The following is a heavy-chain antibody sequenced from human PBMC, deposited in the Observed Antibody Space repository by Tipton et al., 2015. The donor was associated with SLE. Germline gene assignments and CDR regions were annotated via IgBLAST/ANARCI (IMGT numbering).Heavy chain of an antibody. CDR3: AKNRIGTGYYFDY. CDR2: IYSGGGS. V-gene: IGHV3-23*03. D-gene: IGHD6-19*01. J-gene: IGHJ4*02. Sequence: GSLRLSCAGSGFRFSTYAMSWVRQAPGKGLEWVSSIYSGGGSYYADSVKGRFTISRDDSRNTLSLQTNSLRPDDTAVYFCAKNRIGTGYYFDYWGQGTLVTVSS. CDR1: GFRFSTYA.